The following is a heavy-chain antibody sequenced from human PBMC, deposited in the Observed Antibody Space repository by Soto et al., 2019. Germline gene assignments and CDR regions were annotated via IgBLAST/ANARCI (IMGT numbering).Heavy chain of an antibody. Sequence: SETLSLTCTVSGGSISSGGYYWSWIRQHPGKGLEWIGYIYYSGSTYYNPSLKSRVTISVDTSKNQFSLKLSSVTAADTAVYYCARGLDTSSDVWGQGTLVTVSS. CDR1: GGSISSGGYY. CDR2: IYYSGST. D-gene: IGHD2-2*01. V-gene: IGHV4-31*03. J-gene: IGHJ4*02. CDR3: ARGLDTSSDV.